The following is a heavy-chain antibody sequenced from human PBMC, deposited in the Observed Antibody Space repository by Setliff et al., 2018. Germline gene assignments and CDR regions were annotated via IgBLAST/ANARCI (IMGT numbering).Heavy chain of an antibody. CDR1: GFTFSSYA. D-gene: IGHD3-22*01. J-gene: IGHJ3*02. Sequence: GGSLRLSCAASGFTFSSYAMSWVRQAPGKGLEWVSAISGSGVSTYYADSVKGRFTISRDNSKNTLYLQMNSLRAEDTALYYCATDRNYYDSDTFYDAFDIWGQGTMVTVSS. V-gene: IGHV3-23*01. CDR2: ISGSGVST. CDR3: ATDRNYYDSDTFYDAFDI.